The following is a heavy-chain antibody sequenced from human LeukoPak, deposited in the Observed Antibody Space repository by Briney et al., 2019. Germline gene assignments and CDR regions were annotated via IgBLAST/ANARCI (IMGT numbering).Heavy chain of an antibody. CDR3: ARYGVFGDTPRGHFDF. J-gene: IGHJ4*02. Sequence: GGSLRLSCAASGFIFNNYAMTWVRQAPGKGLEWVSSISGSGGRTYYADSVKGRFTISRDQSKNALYLYLNRLRVEDTAVYFCARYGVFGDTPRGHFDFWGQGTLVTVSA. CDR1: GFIFNNYA. V-gene: IGHV3-23*01. CDR2: ISGSGGRT. D-gene: IGHD3-10*02.